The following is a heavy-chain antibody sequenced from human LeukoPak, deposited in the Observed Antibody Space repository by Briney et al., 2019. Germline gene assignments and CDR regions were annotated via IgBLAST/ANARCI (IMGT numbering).Heavy chain of an antibody. Sequence: PSETLSLTCTVSGGSISSSSYYWSWIRQPPGKGLEWIGRIYTSGSTNYNPSLKSRVTISVDTSKNQFSLKLSSVTAADTAVYYCASDIPYCSSTSCLPNWGQGTLVTVSS. CDR3: ASDIPYCSSTSCLPN. V-gene: IGHV4-61*02. J-gene: IGHJ4*02. CDR2: IYTSGST. D-gene: IGHD2-2*01. CDR1: GGSISSSSYY.